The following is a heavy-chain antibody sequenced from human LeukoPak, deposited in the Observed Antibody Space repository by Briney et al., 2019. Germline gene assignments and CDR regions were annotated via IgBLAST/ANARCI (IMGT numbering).Heavy chain of an antibody. CDR2: IYYSGST. Sequence: SETLSLTCTVSGGSISSYYWSWIRQPPGKGLEWIGYIYYSGSTNYNPSLKSRVTISVDTSKNQFSLKLSSVTAADTAVYYCARGHLIDNAFDIWGQGTMVTVSS. D-gene: IGHD3-22*01. V-gene: IGHV4-59*12. J-gene: IGHJ3*02. CDR3: ARGHLIDNAFDI. CDR1: GGSISSYY.